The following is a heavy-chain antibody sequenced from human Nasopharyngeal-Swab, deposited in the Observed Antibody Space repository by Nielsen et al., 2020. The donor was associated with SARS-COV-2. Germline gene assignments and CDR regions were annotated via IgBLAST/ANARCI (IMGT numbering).Heavy chain of an antibody. D-gene: IGHD3-16*01. Sequence: ASVQVSCKASGYTFNNYYIHWVRHAPGQGLEWMGWINAGNGDTKYSQKIQDRVTITSNTSATTVHMQLSSLTSEDTAVYFCARDRTFVAGAPPFDIWGQGTMVTVSS. CDR3: ARDRTFVAGAPPFDI. V-gene: IGHV1/OR15-3*02. CDR2: INAGNGDT. J-gene: IGHJ3*02. CDR1: GYTFNNYY.